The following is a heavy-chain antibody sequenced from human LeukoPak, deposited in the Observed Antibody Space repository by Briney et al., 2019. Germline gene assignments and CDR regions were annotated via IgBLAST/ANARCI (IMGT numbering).Heavy chain of an antibody. CDR3: ARGGGGYWWY. Sequence: SETLSLTCAVYGGSFSGYYWSWIRQPPGKGLEWIGEINHSGSTNYNPSLKSRVTISVDTSKNQFSLKLSSVTAADTAVYYCARGGGGYWWYWGQGTLVTVSS. CDR1: GGSFSGYY. J-gene: IGHJ4*02. V-gene: IGHV4-34*01. D-gene: IGHD1-26*01. CDR2: INHSGST.